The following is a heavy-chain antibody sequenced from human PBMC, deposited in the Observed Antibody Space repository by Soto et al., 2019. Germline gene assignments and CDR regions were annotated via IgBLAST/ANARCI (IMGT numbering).Heavy chain of an antibody. D-gene: IGHD3-22*01. Sequence: KQSQTLSLTCAISGDSVSSNSAAWNWIRQSPSRGLEWLGRTYYRSKWYNDYAVSVKSRITINPDTSKNQFSLQLNSVTPEDTAVYYCARNYYDSSGYYHWYYYYGMDVWGQGTTVTVSS. V-gene: IGHV6-1*01. CDR1: GDSVSSNSAA. CDR2: TYYRSKWYN. CDR3: ARNYYDSSGYYHWYYYYGMDV. J-gene: IGHJ6*02.